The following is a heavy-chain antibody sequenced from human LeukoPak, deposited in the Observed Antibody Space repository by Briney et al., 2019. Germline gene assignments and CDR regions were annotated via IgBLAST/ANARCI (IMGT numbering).Heavy chain of an antibody. CDR2: ISSSGSGT. Sequence: GGSLRLSCAASGFTFSSYAMSWVRQAPGKGLEWVSSISSSGSGTYYADSVKGRFTISRDISKNTLYLQMNSLRAEDTAVYYCAKDGSYSGYDLARWRQGTLVTVSP. D-gene: IGHD5-12*01. J-gene: IGHJ4*02. CDR3: AKDGSYSGYDLAR. V-gene: IGHV3-23*01. CDR1: GFTFSSYA.